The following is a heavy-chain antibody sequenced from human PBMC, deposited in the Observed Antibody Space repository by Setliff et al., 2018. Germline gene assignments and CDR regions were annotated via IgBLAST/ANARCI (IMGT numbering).Heavy chain of an antibody. CDR3: ARVYSGYDPNHYFDY. J-gene: IGHJ4*01. CDR1: GGSFSTYY. Sequence: KPSETLSLTCTVSGGSFSTYYWSWIRQAPGKGLEWIGHVYYSGAANYNPSLKSRVTVSVDTSKNQFSLRLISVTAADTAVYYCARVYSGYDPNHYFDYWGQEPWSPSPQ. D-gene: IGHD5-12*01. CDR2: VYYSGAA. V-gene: IGHV4-59*01.